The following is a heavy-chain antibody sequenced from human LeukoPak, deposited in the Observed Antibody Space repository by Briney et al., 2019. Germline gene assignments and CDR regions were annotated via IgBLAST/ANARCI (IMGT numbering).Heavy chain of an antibody. CDR3: ARGGSDFQH. V-gene: IGHV3-7*01. CDR2: IKQDGSEK. D-gene: IGHD2-15*01. CDR1: GFTFSGYG. Sequence: HSGGSLRLSCAASGFTFSGYGMSWVRQAPGKGLEWVANIKQDGSEKYYVDSVKGRFTISRDNAKNSLYLQMNSLRAEDTAVYYCARGGSDFQHWGQGTLVTVSS. J-gene: IGHJ1*01.